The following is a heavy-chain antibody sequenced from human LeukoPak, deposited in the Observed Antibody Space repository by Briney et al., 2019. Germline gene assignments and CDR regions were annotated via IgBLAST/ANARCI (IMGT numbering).Heavy chain of an antibody. J-gene: IGHJ4*02. D-gene: IGHD4-17*01. CDR2: INYSGST. CDR1: GGSISSSTYY. CDR3: ARLDYGDYFNY. Sequence: SEALSLTSSVPGGSISSSTYYWGWIRQPPGKGLEWIGTINYSGSTLYDPSLKSRVTMSVDTSKNQFSLKLSSVTAADTAVYYCARLDYGDYFNYWGQGTLVTVSS. V-gene: IGHV4-39*07.